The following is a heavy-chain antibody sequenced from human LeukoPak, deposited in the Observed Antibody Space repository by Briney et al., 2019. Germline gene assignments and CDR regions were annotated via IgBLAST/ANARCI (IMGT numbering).Heavy chain of an antibody. CDR1: GFAFSSYG. CDR3: VKDKSDSNGPDALDT. D-gene: IGHD3-22*01. Sequence: PGSSLKLSCAASGFAFSSYGMHWVRQAPGRGLEWLSVVSYDGSIKFYADSAKGRFTISRDNSKSTLFLQMNSLKTGDTALYYCVKDKSDSNGPDALDTWGQGTIVTVSS. CDR2: VSYDGSIK. V-gene: IGHV3-30*18. J-gene: IGHJ3*02.